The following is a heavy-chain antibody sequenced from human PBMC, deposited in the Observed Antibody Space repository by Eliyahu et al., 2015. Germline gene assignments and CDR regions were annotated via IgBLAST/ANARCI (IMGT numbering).Heavy chain of an antibody. CDR3: ARERTYYYDSSGPTKSVNWFDP. Sequence: QVQLVQSGAEVKKPGSSVKVSCKASGGTXSSYAISWVRPAPGQGLEWXGGIIPIFGTANYAQKFQGRVTITADESTSTAYMELSSLRSEDTAVYYCARERTYYYDSSGPTKSVNWFDPWGQGTLVTVSS. J-gene: IGHJ5*02. CDR2: IIPIFGTA. D-gene: IGHD3-22*01. V-gene: IGHV1-69*01. CDR1: GGTXSSYA.